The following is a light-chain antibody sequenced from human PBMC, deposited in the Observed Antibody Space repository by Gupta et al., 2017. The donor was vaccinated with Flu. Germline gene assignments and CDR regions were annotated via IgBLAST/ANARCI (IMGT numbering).Light chain of an antibody. CDR3: QQSYSTA. CDR2: GAS. Sequence: DIQMTQSPSSLSASVGDRVTITCRTSEGVSSFLNWYQQKQGKAPKLLITGASHLQSGVPSRCSGSGSGTDFTLTISSLQPEDFATYYCQQSYSTAFGPGTTVDL. J-gene: IGKJ3*01. CDR1: EGVSSF. V-gene: IGKV1-39*01.